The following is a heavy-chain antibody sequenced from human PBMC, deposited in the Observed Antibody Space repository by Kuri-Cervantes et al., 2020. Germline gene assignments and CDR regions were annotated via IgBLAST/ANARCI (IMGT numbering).Heavy chain of an antibody. V-gene: IGHV4-38-2*02. J-gene: IGHJ4*02. CDR3: ARLGYCSGREKCYLGYFDY. Sequence: SETLSLTCTLSSYTIRSDYYWGWIRQPPGKGLQWIGSIFHSGNSYYNPSLKSRVSISIDTSKNQFSLKLTSVTAADTAVYYCARLGYCSGREKCYLGYFDYWGQGILVTVSS. CDR2: IFHSGNS. CDR1: SYTIRSDYY. D-gene: IGHD2-15*01.